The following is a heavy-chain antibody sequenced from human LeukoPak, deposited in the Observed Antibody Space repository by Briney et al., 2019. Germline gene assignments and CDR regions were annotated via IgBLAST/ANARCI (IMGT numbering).Heavy chain of an antibody. Sequence: GGSLRLSCAASGFTFSSYGMHWVRQAPGKGLEWVAFIRYDGSNKYYADSVKGRFTISRDNSKNTLYLQMNSLRAEDTAVYYCAKGPIAARRCGLDYWGQGTLVTVSS. CDR1: GFTFSSYG. V-gene: IGHV3-30*02. D-gene: IGHD6-6*01. J-gene: IGHJ4*02. CDR2: IRYDGSNK. CDR3: AKGPIAARRCGLDY.